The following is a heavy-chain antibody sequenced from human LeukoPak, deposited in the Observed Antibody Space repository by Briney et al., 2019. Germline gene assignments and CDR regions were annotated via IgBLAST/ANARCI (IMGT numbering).Heavy chain of an antibody. CDR3: ARSSAGVPFDY. CDR2: ISYSGTT. CDR1: GGSISTGSYY. J-gene: IGHJ4*02. D-gene: IGHD6-13*01. V-gene: IGHV4-39*02. Sequence: SPSETLSLTCTVSGGSISTGSYYWGWVRQPPGKGLEYIGSISYSGTTYYNPSLKSRVTISVDTSKYHFSLNLSSVSAADTAVYYCARSSAGVPFDYWGQGTLVTVSS.